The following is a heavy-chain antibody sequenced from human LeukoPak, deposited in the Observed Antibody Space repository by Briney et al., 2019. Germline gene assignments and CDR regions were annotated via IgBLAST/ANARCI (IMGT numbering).Heavy chain of an antibody. CDR1: GGFISSSSYY. V-gene: IGHV4-39*01. CDR3: ARVDYYDSSGYYADY. J-gene: IGHJ4*02. CDR2: IHYSGST. D-gene: IGHD3-22*01. Sequence: SETLSLTCTVSGGFISSSSYYWGWSRQPPGKGLEWIGSIHYSGSTYYNPSLKSRVTISVDTSKNQFSLKLSSVTAADTAVYYCARVDYYDSSGYYADYWGQGVLVTVSS.